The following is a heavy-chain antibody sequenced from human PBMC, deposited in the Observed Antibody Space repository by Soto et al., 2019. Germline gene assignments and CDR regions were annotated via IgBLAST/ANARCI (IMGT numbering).Heavy chain of an antibody. D-gene: IGHD3-10*01. Sequence: PSETLSLTCAVSGGSISSGGYSWSWIRQPPGKGLEWIGYIYHSGSTYYNPSLKSRVTISVDRSKNQFSLKLSSVTAADTAVYYCAMFTRADAFDIWGQGTMVTVSS. CDR1: GGSISSGGYS. V-gene: IGHV4-30-2*01. CDR3: AMFTRADAFDI. J-gene: IGHJ3*02. CDR2: IYHSGST.